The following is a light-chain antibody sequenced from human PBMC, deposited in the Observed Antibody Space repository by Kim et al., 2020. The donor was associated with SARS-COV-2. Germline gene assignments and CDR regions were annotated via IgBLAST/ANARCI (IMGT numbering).Light chain of an antibody. Sequence: EIVLTQSPGTLSLSPGERATLSCRASQSVSSSLSWYQQKPGQPPRPLIYDASNRAAGIPARFSGRGSGTDFTLTISSLEPDDFAVYYCQHSRNWPQFGQGTTVDI. J-gene: IGKJ1*01. CDR3: QHSRNWPQ. CDR1: QSVSSS. V-gene: IGKV3-11*01. CDR2: DAS.